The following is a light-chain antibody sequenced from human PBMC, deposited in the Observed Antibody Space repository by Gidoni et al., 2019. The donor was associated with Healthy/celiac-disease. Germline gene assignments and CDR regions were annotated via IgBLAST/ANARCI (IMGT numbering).Light chain of an antibody. Sequence: EIQMTQSPSSLSASVGDRVTITCRASQSISSYLNWYQPKPGKAPMLLLYAASSLQSGVPSRFSGSGSGTDFTLTISSLQPEDFATYYCQQSYSTPRTFGQGTKVEIK. CDR1: QSISSY. CDR3: QQSYSTPRT. V-gene: IGKV1-39*01. CDR2: AAS. J-gene: IGKJ1*01.